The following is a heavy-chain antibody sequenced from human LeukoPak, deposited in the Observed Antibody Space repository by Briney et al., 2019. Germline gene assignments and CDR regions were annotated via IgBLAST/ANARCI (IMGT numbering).Heavy chain of an antibody. D-gene: IGHD1-26*01. CDR2: IRSKANSYAT. J-gene: IGHJ4*02. CDR3: TRREVGATSMDY. CDR1: GFTFSGSA. V-gene: IGHV3-73*01. Sequence: GGSLRLSCAASGFTFSGSAMHWVRQASGKGLEWVGRIRSKANSYATAYAASVKGRFTISRDDSKNTAYLQMNSLKTEDTAVYYCTRREVGATSMDYWGQGTLVTVSS.